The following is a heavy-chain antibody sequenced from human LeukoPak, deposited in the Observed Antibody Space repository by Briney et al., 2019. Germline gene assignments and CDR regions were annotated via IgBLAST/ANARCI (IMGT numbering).Heavy chain of an antibody. CDR1: GVSFSGYY. V-gene: IGHV4-34*01. CDR3: ARGVPYYDFWRDKNWFDP. Sequence: SETLSLTCAVYGVSFSGYYWSWLRQPPGKGLEWLGEINHSGSTNYNPSLKSRVTISVDTSKNQFSLKLGSVTAADTAVYYCARGVPYYDFWRDKNWFDPWGQGTLVTVSS. D-gene: IGHD3-3*01. J-gene: IGHJ5*02. CDR2: INHSGST.